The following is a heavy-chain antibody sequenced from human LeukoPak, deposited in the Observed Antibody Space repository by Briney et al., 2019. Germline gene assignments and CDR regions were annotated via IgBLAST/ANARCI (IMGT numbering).Heavy chain of an antibody. CDR2: ISNDESTI. CDR3: ATLPAMNTYYYYYMDV. Sequence: GGSLRLSCAASGFSFSSYWMHWVRQAPGKGPVWVSLISNDESTIIYADSVKGRFTISRDNAKNTLYLQMNSLRAEDTAVYYCATLPAMNTYYYYYMDVWGKGTTVTISS. CDR1: GFSFSSYW. V-gene: IGHV3-74*01. J-gene: IGHJ6*03. D-gene: IGHD2-2*01.